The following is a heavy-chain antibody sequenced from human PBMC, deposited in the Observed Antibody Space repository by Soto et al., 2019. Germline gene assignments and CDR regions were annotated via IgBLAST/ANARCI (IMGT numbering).Heavy chain of an antibody. Sequence: PSETLSLTCTVSGGSISSGGYYWSWIRQHPGKGLEWIGYIYYSGSTYYNPSLKSRVTISVDTSKNQFSLKLSSVTAADTAVYYCARADSSGLINAFDIWGQGTMVTVSS. CDR3: ARADSSGLINAFDI. D-gene: IGHD3-22*01. CDR1: GGSISSGGYY. J-gene: IGHJ3*02. V-gene: IGHV4-31*03. CDR2: IYYSGST.